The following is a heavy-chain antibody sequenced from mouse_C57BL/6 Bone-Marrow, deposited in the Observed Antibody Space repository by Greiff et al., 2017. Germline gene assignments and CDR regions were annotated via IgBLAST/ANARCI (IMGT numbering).Heavy chain of an antibody. CDR1: GFNIKDDY. V-gene: IGHV14-4*01. CDR2: IDPENGDT. J-gene: IGHJ3*01. D-gene: IGHD2-10*02. CDR3: TTYGNYPFAY. Sequence: VQLKESGAELVRPGASVKLSCTASGFNIKDDYMHWVKQRPEQGLEWIGWIDPENGDTEYASKFQGKATITADTSSNTAYLQLSSLTSEDTAVYYCTTYGNYPFAYWGQGTLVTVSA.